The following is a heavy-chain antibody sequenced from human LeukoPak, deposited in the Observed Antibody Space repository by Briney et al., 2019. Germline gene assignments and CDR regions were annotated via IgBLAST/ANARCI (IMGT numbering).Heavy chain of an antibody. CDR2: ISSTSSHI. D-gene: IGHD5-12*01. V-gene: IGHV3-21*01. Sequence: GGSLRLSCAASGFTFSDHALTWVRQAPGKGLEWVSSISSTSSHIYYGDSVRGRFTISRDNAKNSLYLQMNSLRVEDTAVYYCTSIRGFSAYNPGYWGQGTLVTVSS. CDR1: GFTFSDHA. J-gene: IGHJ4*02. CDR3: TSIRGFSAYNPGY.